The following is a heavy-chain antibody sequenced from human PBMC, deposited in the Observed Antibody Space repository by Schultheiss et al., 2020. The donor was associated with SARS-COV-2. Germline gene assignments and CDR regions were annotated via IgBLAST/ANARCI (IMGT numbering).Heavy chain of an antibody. CDR2: ISAYNGNT. D-gene: IGHD1-7*01. CDR1: GYTFTSYG. J-gene: IGHJ4*02. Sequence: ASVKVSCKASGYTFTSYGISWVRQAPGQGLEWMGWISAYNGNTNYAQKLQGRVTMTTDTSTSTAYMELRSLRSDDTAVYYCARDPELELTPYYFDYWGQGTLVTVSS. V-gene: IGHV1-18*01. CDR3: ARDPELELTPYYFDY.